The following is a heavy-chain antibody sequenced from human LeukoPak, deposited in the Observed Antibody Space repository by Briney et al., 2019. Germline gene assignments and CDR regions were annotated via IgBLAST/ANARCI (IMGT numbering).Heavy chain of an antibody. CDR1: GFTVSSNY. D-gene: IGHD3-22*01. CDR2: IYSGGST. Sequence: GGSLRLSCAASGFTVSSNYMTWVRQAPGKGLEWVSIIYSGGSTSYADSVKGRFTISRDNYKNTVHLQMSGLRAEDTAVYYCVFYDSSGFYYGRLRYWGQGTLVTVSS. V-gene: IGHV3-53*01. CDR3: VFYDSSGFYYGRLRY. J-gene: IGHJ4*02.